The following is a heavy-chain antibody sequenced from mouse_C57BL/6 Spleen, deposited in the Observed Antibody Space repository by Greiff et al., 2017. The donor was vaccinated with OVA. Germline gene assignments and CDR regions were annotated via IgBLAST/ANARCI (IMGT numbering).Heavy chain of an antibody. CDR1: GYTFTSYW. CDR3: ARRGDGYYPAWFAY. V-gene: IGHV1-55*01. Sequence: QVQLQQPGAELVKPGASVKMSCKASGYTFTSYWITWVKQRPGQGLEWIGDIYPGSRSTNYNEKFKSKATLTVDTSSSTAYMQLSSLTSEDSAVYYCARRGDGYYPAWFAYWGQGTLVTVSA. CDR2: IYPGSRST. J-gene: IGHJ3*01. D-gene: IGHD2-3*01.